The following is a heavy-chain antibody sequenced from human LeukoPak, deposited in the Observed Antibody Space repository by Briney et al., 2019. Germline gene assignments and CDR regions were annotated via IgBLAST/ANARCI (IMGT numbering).Heavy chain of an antibody. CDR3: ARSIYSSSWYSYYYYMDV. J-gene: IGHJ6*03. CDR2: ISSSGNTI. D-gene: IGHD6-13*01. V-gene: IGHV3-48*03. Sequence: GGSLRLSCAASGFIFSDYEMNWVRQAPGKGLEWVSYISSSGNTIYYADSVKGRFTISRDNAKNSLYLQMNSLRAEDTAVYYCARSIYSSSWYSYYYYMDVWGKGTTVTISS. CDR1: GFIFSDYE.